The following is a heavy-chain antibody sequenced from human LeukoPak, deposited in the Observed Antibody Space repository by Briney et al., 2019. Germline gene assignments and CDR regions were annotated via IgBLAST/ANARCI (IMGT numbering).Heavy chain of an antibody. CDR3: AKDAVAPGSGGDFFDY. J-gene: IGHJ4*02. Sequence: PGGSLRLSCAASGFTFSNNAMSWVRQAPGKGLEWVSVLTGDRGSTYYADFVKGRFTISRDNSKNTPYLQMNSLRAEDTAIYYCAKDAVAPGSGGDFFDYWGQGTLVTVSS. D-gene: IGHD3-10*01. CDR1: GFTFSNNA. V-gene: IGHV3-23*01. CDR2: LTGDRGST.